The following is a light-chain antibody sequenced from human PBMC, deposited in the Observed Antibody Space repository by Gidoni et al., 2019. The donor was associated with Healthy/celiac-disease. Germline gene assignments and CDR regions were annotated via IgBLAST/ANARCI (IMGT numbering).Light chain of an antibody. CDR3: QQSYSTPQT. CDR2: AAS. Sequence: DIQMTQSPSSLSASVGDRVTITCRASQSISSYLNWYQQNPGKAPKLLIYAASIFQSGVPSRFSGSGSGTDFTLTISSLQPEDFATYYCQQSYSTPQTFGQGTKVEIK. V-gene: IGKV1-39*01. CDR1: QSISSY. J-gene: IGKJ1*01.